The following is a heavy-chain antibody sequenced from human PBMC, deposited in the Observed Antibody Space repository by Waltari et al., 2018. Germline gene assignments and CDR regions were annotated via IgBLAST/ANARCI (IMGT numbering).Heavy chain of an antibody. Sequence: EVQLVQSGAEVKKPGATVKISCKASGYTFTDYYMHWVQQAPGKGLEWMGRVEPEDGETIYAEKFQGRVTITADTSTDTAYMELSSLRSEDTAVYYCATIGEVAAAEPAPFDYWGQGTLVTVSS. D-gene: IGHD6-13*01. CDR2: VEPEDGET. CDR3: ATIGEVAAAEPAPFDY. J-gene: IGHJ4*02. V-gene: IGHV1-69-2*01. CDR1: GYTFTDYY.